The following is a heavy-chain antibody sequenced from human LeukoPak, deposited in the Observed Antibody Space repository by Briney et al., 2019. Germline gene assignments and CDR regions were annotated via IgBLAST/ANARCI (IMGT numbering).Heavy chain of an antibody. V-gene: IGHV3-30*18. CDR1: GFTFSSYG. Sequence: GGSLRLSCAASGFTFSSYGMHWVRQAPGKGLEWVAVISYDGSNKYYADSVKGRFTISRDNSKNTLYLQMNSLRAEDTAVYYCAKTHLITLYYYYGMDVWGQGTTVTVSS. D-gene: IGHD3-22*01. J-gene: IGHJ6*02. CDR3: AKTHLITLYYYYGMDV. CDR2: ISYDGSNK.